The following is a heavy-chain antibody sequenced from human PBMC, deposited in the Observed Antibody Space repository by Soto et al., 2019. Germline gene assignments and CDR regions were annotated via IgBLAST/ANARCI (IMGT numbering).Heavy chain of an antibody. CDR2: INSDGSST. CDR3: AREGDSSGFDY. J-gene: IGHJ4*02. V-gene: IGHV3-74*01. CDR1: GFTFSNYW. D-gene: IGHD3-22*01. Sequence: AGGSLRLSCAASGFTFSNYWMHWVRQAPGKGLVWVSRINSDGSSTSYADSVKGRFTISRDNAKNTLYLQMNSLRAEDTAVYYCAREGDSSGFDYWGQGTLVTVSS.